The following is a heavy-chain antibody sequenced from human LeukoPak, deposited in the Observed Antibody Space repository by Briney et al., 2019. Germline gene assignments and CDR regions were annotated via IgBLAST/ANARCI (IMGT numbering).Heavy chain of an antibody. Sequence: PSETLSLTCAVYGGSFSGYYWSWIRQPPGKGLEWIGEINHSGSTNYNPSLKSRVTISVDTSKNQFSLKLSSVTAADTAVYYCAREVRSRYCSSTSCSNFDYWGQGTLVTVSS. J-gene: IGHJ4*02. V-gene: IGHV4-34*01. CDR3: AREVRSRYCSSTSCSNFDY. D-gene: IGHD2-2*01. CDR2: INHSGST. CDR1: GGSFSGYY.